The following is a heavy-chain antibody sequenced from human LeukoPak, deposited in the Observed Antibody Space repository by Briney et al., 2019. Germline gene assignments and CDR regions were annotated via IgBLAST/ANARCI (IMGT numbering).Heavy chain of an antibody. V-gene: IGHV3-33*01. J-gene: IGHJ6*03. CDR1: GFNFGIYG. D-gene: IGHD3-3*01. CDR2: MWDDGTNE. CDR3: ARVPFWRLGDYMDV. Sequence: QTGRSLRLSCAASGFNFGIYGMHWVRQAPGKGLEWVAVMWDDGTNENYVDSVKGRFTISRDNAKNSLYLQMNSLRAEDTAVYYCARVPFWRLGDYMDVWGKGTTVTVSS.